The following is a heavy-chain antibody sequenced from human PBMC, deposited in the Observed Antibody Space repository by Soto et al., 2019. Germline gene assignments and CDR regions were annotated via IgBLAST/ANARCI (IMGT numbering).Heavy chain of an antibody. CDR3: AKKRRDMVKGYFDF. V-gene: IGHV3-30*18. Sequence: GGSLRLSCAASGFTFSSYSMHWVRQAPGKGLEWVAVISYDGSNKYYADSVKGRFTISRDNSKNTLYLQMNSLRAEDTAVAYCAKKRRDMVKGYFDFWGQGTLVTVSS. J-gene: IGHJ4*02. CDR2: ISYDGSNK. D-gene: IGHD2-15*01. CDR1: GFTFSSYS.